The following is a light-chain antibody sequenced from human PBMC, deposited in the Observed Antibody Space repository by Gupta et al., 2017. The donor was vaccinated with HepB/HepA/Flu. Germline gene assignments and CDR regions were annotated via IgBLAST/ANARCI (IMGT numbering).Light chain of an antibody. CDR3: SSYTSSSTVI. Sequence: QSALTQPASVSWSPGQSIHISCTRTSSDVGGYKYVSCYQHHPDTAPKVIIFDVSNRPSGVSHRFSGSKSGNTASLTISGLQAEDEADYYCSSYTSSSTVIFGGGTKLTVL. V-gene: IGLV2-14*03. J-gene: IGLJ2*01. CDR1: SSDVGGYKY. CDR2: DVS.